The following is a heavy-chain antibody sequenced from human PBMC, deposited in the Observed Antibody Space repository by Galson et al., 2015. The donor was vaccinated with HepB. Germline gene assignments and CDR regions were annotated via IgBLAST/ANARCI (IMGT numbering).Heavy chain of an antibody. CDR1: GYTFTTYY. Sequence: SVKVSCKASGYTFTTYYMQWVRQAPGQGLEWMGWISAYNGNTNYAQKLQGRVTMTTDTSTSTAYMELRSLRSDDTAVYYCARDDPYDILTGPNDAFDIWGQGTMVTVSS. CDR3: ARDDPYDILTGPNDAFDI. D-gene: IGHD3-9*01. J-gene: IGHJ3*02. V-gene: IGHV1-18*04. CDR2: ISAYNGNT.